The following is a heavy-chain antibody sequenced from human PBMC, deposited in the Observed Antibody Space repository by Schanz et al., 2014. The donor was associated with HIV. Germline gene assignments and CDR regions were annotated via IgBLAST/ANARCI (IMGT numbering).Heavy chain of an antibody. V-gene: IGHV4-61*08. CDR1: GGSVITTGQH. J-gene: IGHJ1*01. CDR2: INHSGRT. Sequence: QVQLQESGPGLVKPSETLSLSCTVSGGSVITTGQHWSWVRQPPGKGLEWIGEINHSGRTDYNPSLKGRVTISVDASKNQFSLKVTSVTAADTAVYYCARVSQFCSGGSCYLGYFHHWGQGTLVTVSS. CDR3: ARVSQFCSGGSCYLGYFHH. D-gene: IGHD2-15*01.